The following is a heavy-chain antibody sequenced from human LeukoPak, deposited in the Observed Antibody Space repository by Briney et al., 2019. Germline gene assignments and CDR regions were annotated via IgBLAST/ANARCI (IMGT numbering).Heavy chain of an antibody. CDR2: MYYSGST. CDR1: GGSINSISYY. V-gene: IGHV4-39*01. D-gene: IGHD3-3*01. CDR3: ARLSYYDFWGGYYMGFDY. Sequence: SETLSLTCTVSGGSINSISYYWGWIRQPPGKGLEWIGSMYYSGSTYYNPSLKSRVTISVDTSNNQFSLKLSSVSAAATAVYYCARLSYYDFWGGYYMGFDYWGQGTLVTVSS. J-gene: IGHJ4*02.